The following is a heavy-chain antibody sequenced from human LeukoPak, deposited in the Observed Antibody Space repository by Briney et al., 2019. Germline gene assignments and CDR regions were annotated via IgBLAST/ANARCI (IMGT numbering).Heavy chain of an antibody. CDR2: INHSGST. CDR1: GGSFSGYY. D-gene: IGHD6-6*01. J-gene: IGHJ4*02. V-gene: IGHV4-34*01. CDR3: ARHRWVSGQLARRYFDY. Sequence: SETLSLTCAVYGGSFSGYYWSWIRQPPGKGLEWIGEINHSGSTNYNPSLKSRATISVDPPKNQFSLKLSSVTAADTAVYYCARHRWVSGQLARRYFDYWGQGTLVTVSS.